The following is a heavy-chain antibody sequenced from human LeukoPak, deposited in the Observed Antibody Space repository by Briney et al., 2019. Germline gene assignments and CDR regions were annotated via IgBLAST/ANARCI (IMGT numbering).Heavy chain of an antibody. J-gene: IGHJ5*02. CDR3: ATDGAGFDT. CDR1: GFTFNDYH. Sequence: GGSLRLSCAASGFTFNDYHMSWIRQAPGKGLEWLSYINIGGTNTHYADSVEGRFTISRDNAKKSLYLEMNNLRAEDTAVYYCATDGAGFDTWGQGVLVTVSS. V-gene: IGHV3-11*01. CDR2: INIGGTNT.